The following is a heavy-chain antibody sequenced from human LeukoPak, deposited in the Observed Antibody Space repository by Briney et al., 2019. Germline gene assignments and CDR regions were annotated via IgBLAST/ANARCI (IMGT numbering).Heavy chain of an antibody. CDR1: GFTFSSYG. J-gene: IGHJ4*01. D-gene: IGHD5-18*01. CDR3: AREYSDTANDRWF. Sequence: GGSLRLSCAASGFTFSSYGMHWVRQAPGKGLEWVANIKQDGSEKYYVDSVKGRFTISRDNAKNSLYLQMNSLRAEDTAVYYCAREYSDTANDRWFWGQGTLVTVSS. V-gene: IGHV3-7*01. CDR2: IKQDGSEK.